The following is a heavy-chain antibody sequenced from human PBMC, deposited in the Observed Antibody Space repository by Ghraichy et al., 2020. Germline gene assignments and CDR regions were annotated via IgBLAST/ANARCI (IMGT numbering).Heavy chain of an antibody. CDR2: VSHSGGT. J-gene: IGHJ4*02. CDR1: SGSFNSYY. D-gene: IGHD5-24*01. V-gene: IGHV4-34*01. CDR3: VGRDGYWAWGKGNTD. Sequence: ESLNISCAVYSGSFNSYYWSWIRQPPGKGLEWIGEVSHSGGTSYNPSLESRVTFSVDTSKNHFSLKLNSVTAADTAVYYCVGRDGYWAWGKGNTDWGQGTLVTVSS.